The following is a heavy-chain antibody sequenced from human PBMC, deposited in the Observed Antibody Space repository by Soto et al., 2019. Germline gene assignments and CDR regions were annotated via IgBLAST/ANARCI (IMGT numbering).Heavy chain of an antibody. CDR2: LSGDSGDI. CDR1: DYTFSSYG. J-gene: IGHJ4*02. D-gene: IGHD2-15*01. CDR3: AGSRGFGFDC. V-gene: IGHV1-18*01. Sequence: QVHLVQSGDELKKPGASVKVSCKASDYTFSSYGISWVRKAPGQGLEWMGWLSGDSGDIKYAQKFQGRVTMTTDISTSTVYMELRSLSSDDTAVYFCAGSRGFGFDCWGQGTLVTVSS.